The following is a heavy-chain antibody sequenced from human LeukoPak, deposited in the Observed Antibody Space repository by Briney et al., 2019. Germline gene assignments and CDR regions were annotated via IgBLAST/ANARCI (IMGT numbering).Heavy chain of an antibody. J-gene: IGHJ4*02. Sequence: SETLSLTCAVYGGSFSGYYWSWIRQPPGKGLEWIGEINHSGSTNYNPSLKSRVTISVDTSKNQFSLKLSSVTAADTAVYYCARGNKIRFLEYFDYWGQGTLVTVSS. D-gene: IGHD3-3*01. V-gene: IGHV4-34*01. CDR1: GGSFSGYY. CDR2: INHSGST. CDR3: ARGNKIRFLEYFDY.